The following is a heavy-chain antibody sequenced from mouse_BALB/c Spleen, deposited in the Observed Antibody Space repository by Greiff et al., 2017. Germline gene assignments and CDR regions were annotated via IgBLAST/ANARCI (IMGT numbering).Heavy chain of an antibody. Sequence: EVKVVESGPELVKPGASVKIPCKASGYTFTDYNMDWVKQSHGKSLEWIGDINPNNGGTIYNQKFKGKATLTVDKSSSTAYMELRSLTSEDTAVYYCARLITVPLYYAMDYWGQGTSVTVSS. J-gene: IGHJ4*01. V-gene: IGHV1-18*01. CDR3: ARLITVPLYYAMDY. D-gene: IGHD2-4*01. CDR1: GYTFTDYN. CDR2: INPNNGGT.